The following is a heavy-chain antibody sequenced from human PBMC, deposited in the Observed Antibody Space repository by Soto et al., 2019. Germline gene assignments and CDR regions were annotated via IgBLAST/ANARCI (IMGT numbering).Heavy chain of an antibody. J-gene: IGHJ6*02. D-gene: IGHD3-22*01. CDR1: GYTFTSYA. CDR3: ARVTPMIVVPAMMDV. Sequence: ASVKVSCKASGYTFTSYAMHCVRQAPGQRLEWMGWINAGNGNTKYSQKFQGRVTITRDTSASTAYMELSSLRSEDTAVYYCARVTPMIVVPAMMDVWGQGTTVTVSS. V-gene: IGHV1-3*01. CDR2: INAGNGNT.